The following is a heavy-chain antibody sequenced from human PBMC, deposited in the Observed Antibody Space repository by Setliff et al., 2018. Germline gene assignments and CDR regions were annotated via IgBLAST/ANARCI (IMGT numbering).Heavy chain of an antibody. CDR2: FDPEDGET. Sequence: RASVKVSCKASGYAFTGYYIHWVRQAPGKGLEWMGGFDPEDGETIYAQKFQGRVTMTEDTSTDTAYMELSSLRSEDTAVYYCATPRSGIIDAFDIWGQGTMVTVSS. CDR3: ATPRSGIIDAFDI. CDR1: GYAFTGYY. J-gene: IGHJ3*02. V-gene: IGHV1-24*01.